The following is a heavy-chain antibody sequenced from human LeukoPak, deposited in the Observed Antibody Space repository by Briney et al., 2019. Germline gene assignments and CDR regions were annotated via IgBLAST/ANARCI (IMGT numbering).Heavy chain of an antibody. CDR2: ISSSSSYI. J-gene: IGHJ4*02. V-gene: IGHV3-21*01. CDR1: GFTFSSYS. CDR3: AKDQAHYYYGSGSYGGDY. D-gene: IGHD3-10*01. Sequence: GGSLRLSCAASGFTFSSYSMNWIRQAPGKGLEWVSSISSSSSYIYYADSVKGRFTISRDNSKNTLYLQMNSLRAEDTAVYYCAKDQAHYYYGSGSYGGDYWGQGTLVTVSS.